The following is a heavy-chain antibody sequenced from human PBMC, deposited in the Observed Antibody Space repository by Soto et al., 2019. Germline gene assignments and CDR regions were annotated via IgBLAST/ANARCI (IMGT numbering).Heavy chain of an antibody. CDR2: IYYSGST. V-gene: IGHV4-59*01. J-gene: IGHJ4*02. D-gene: IGHD6-25*01. Sequence: PSETLSLTCTVSGGSISSYYWSWIRQPPGKGLEWIGYIYYSGSTNYNPSLKSRVTISVDTSKNQFSLKLSSVTAADTAMYYCARGRPSFDYWGQGTLVTVSS. CDR1: GGSISSYY. CDR3: ARGRPSFDY.